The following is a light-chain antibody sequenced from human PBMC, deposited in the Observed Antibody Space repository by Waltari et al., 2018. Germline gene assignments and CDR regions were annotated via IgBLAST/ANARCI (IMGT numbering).Light chain of an antibody. Sequence: QSVLTQPPSVSGAPGQRVTIPRTGSGPNLGAGYAVTWYQPLPRAAPKLLIYGSTSRPLGVPDRFFGSTSGTSASLAIIGLQAEDEADYYCQSYDTSLSVVFGGGTKVTVL. J-gene: IGLJ3*02. CDR1: GPNLGAGYA. CDR3: QSYDTSLSVV. CDR2: GST. V-gene: IGLV1-40*01.